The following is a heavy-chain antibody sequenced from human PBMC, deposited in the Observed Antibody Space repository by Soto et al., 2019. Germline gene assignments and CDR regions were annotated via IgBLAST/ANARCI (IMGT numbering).Heavy chain of an antibody. CDR1: GYTFTGYY. Sequence: GASVKVSCXASGYTFTGYYMHWVRQAPGQGLEWMGWINPNSGGTNYAQKFQGWVTMTRDTSISTAYMELSRLRSDDTAVYYCARDEGGNYYDSSGYYYYGMDVWGQGTTVTVSS. V-gene: IGHV1-2*04. CDR2: INPNSGGT. D-gene: IGHD3-22*01. J-gene: IGHJ6*02. CDR3: ARDEGGNYYDSSGYYYYGMDV.